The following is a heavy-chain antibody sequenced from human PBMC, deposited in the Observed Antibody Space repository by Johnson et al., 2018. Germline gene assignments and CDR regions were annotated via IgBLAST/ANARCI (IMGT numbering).Heavy chain of an antibody. CDR2: ISSSGSTI. D-gene: IGHD2-2*01. Sequence: VQLVQSGGGLVQPGRSLRLSCAASGFTFSSYAMHWVRQAPGKGLEWVSYISSSGSTIYYADSVKGRFTISRDNAKNSLYLQMNSLRDEDTAVYYCARDKGRGDIVVVPAAPGYGMDVWGQGTTVTVSS. V-gene: IGHV3-48*02. CDR1: GFTFSSYA. CDR3: ARDKGRGDIVVVPAAPGYGMDV. J-gene: IGHJ6*02.